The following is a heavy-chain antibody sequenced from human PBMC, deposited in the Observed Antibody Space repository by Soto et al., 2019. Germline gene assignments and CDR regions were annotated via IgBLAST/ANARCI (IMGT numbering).Heavy chain of an antibody. V-gene: IGHV3-7*03. J-gene: IGHJ4*02. Sequence: EVELVESGGGLVQPGGSRRLSCAASGFSLANYWLTWARHAPGKGLEWVANIHRDGSEKYYVDSVKGRFTISRDNADNSLFLHMNSLRADDTAIYYCARVRATDYEIDYWGQGALVTVSS. CDR3: ARVRATDYEIDY. CDR2: IHRDGSEK. D-gene: IGHD4-17*01. CDR1: GFSLANYW.